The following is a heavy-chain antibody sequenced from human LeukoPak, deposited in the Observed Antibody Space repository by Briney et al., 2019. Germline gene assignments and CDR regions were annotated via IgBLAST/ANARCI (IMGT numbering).Heavy chain of an antibody. CDR1: GYTPTELS. Sequence: GASVKVSCKVSGYTPTELSMHWVRQAPGNGLRWLGGFDPEDGETIYAQTFPGRVTTTEDTSTDSAYMELSSLRSEDTAVYYCALGLVGSGSYIPYGMDVWGQGTTVTVSS. J-gene: IGHJ6*02. CDR2: FDPEDGET. CDR3: ALGLVGSGSYIPYGMDV. D-gene: IGHD3-10*01. V-gene: IGHV1-24*01.